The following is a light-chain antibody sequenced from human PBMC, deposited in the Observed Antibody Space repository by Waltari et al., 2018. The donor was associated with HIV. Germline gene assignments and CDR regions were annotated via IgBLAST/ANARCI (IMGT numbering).Light chain of an antibody. J-gene: IGLJ3*02. Sequence: QSVLTQPPSVSAAPGQKVTISCSGSSSDIGSYSVSWYQQFPGTAPRLLIFDTYRRPPGIPDRFSASKSGTSATLDITGLQTGDEADYYCATWDNSLSIGVFGGGTKLTVL. CDR1: SSDIGSYS. CDR3: ATWDNSLSIGV. V-gene: IGLV1-51*01. CDR2: DTY.